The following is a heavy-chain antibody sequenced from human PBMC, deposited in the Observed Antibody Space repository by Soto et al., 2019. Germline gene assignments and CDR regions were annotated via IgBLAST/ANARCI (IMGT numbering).Heavy chain of an antibody. Sequence: SVRVSCKASGGTFSSCAIRWVRQAPGQGLEWMGGIIPIFGTANYAQKFQGRVTITADESTSTAYMELSSLRSEDTAVYYCAREDAGYSSSYGGYLFDYRGQGTLVTVPS. CDR2: IIPIFGTA. J-gene: IGHJ4*02. V-gene: IGHV1-69*13. CDR3: AREDAGYSSSYGGYLFDY. CDR1: GGTFSSCA. D-gene: IGHD6-13*01.